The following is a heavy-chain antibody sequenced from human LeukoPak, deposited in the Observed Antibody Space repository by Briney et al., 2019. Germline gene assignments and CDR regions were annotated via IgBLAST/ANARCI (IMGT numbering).Heavy chain of an antibody. CDR2: IYYSGST. D-gene: IGHD3-22*01. CDR1: GGSISSYY. Sequence: SETLSLTCTVSGGSISSYYWSWIRQPPGKGLEWIGYIYYSGSTNYNPSLKSRVTISVDTSKNQFSLKLSSVTAADTAMYYCARDRRDYYDSSGYFDYWGQGTLATVSS. CDR3: ARDRRDYYDSSGYFDY. J-gene: IGHJ4*02. V-gene: IGHV4-59*01.